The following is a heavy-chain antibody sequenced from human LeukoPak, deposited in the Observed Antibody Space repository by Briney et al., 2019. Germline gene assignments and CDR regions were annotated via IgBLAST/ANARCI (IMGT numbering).Heavy chain of an antibody. J-gene: IGHJ4*02. V-gene: IGHV1-69*05. Sequence: PVKVSCKASGGTFSSYAISWVRQAPGQGLEWMGGIIPIFGTANYAQKFQGRVTITTDESTSTAYMELSSLRSEDTAVYYCARDDCSGGSCFGCWGQGTLVTVSS. CDR3: ARDDCSGGSCFGC. CDR2: IIPIFGTA. CDR1: GGTFSSYA. D-gene: IGHD2-15*01.